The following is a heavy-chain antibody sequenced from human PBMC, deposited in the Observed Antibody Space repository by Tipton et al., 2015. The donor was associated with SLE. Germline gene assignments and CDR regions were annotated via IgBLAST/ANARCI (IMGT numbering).Heavy chain of an antibody. CDR3: AQAHLWGSYRYASDI. CDR1: GVSINSHY. V-gene: IGHV4-59*11. J-gene: IGHJ3*02. CDR2: IFHSGNR. D-gene: IGHD3-16*02. Sequence: TLSLTCNVSGVSINSHYWSWIRQSPGKGLEWIGYIFHSGNRKYSPSLKSRATISGDTSKNQFSLKLSSVTAADTAVYYCAQAHLWGSYRYASDIWGQGTMVTVSS.